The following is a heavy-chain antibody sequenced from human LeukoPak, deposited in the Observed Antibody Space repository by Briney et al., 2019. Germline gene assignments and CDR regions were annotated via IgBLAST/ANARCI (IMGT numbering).Heavy chain of an antibody. CDR3: ARVPDWTYAADY. Sequence: PSETLSLTCTVSGGSTSSDRFYWTWVRQPAGKGLEWIGRIKGSITNYNPSLKSRVNISVDTSTNQFSLKLNSLTAADTAVYYCARVPDWTYAADYWGQGTLVTVSS. CDR2: IKGSIT. D-gene: IGHD3/OR15-3a*01. CDR1: GGSTSSDRFY. J-gene: IGHJ4*02. V-gene: IGHV4-61*02.